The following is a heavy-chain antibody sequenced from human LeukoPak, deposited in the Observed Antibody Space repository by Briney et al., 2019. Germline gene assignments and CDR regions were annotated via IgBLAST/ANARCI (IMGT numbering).Heavy chain of an antibody. Sequence: GGSLRLSCAASGFIFSSYAMSWVRQAPGKGLEWVSAISGSGGSTYYADSVKGRFTISRDNSKNTLYLQMNSLRAEDTAVYYCARAIVGAFGFDYWGQGTLVTASS. CDR1: GFIFSSYA. CDR3: ARAIVGAFGFDY. D-gene: IGHD1-26*01. J-gene: IGHJ4*02. CDR2: ISGSGGST. V-gene: IGHV3-23*01.